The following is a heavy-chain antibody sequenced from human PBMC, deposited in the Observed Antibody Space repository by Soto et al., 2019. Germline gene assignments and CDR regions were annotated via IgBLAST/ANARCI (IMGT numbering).Heavy chain of an antibody. CDR1: GGSISSSSYY. Sequence: SETLSLTCTVSGGSISSSSYYWGWIRQPPGKGLEWIGSIYYSGSTYYNPSLKSRVTISVDTSKNQFSLKLSSVTAADTAVYYCARHVVVVVVAATWTGWFDPWGQGTLVTVSS. J-gene: IGHJ5*02. V-gene: IGHV4-39*01. CDR3: ARHVVVVVVAATWTGWFDP. D-gene: IGHD2-15*01. CDR2: IYYSGST.